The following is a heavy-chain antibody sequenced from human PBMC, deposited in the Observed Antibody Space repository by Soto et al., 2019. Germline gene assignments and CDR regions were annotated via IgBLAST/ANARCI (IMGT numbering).Heavy chain of an antibody. V-gene: IGHV3-74*01. CDR1: GFTFSAYW. Sequence: PWGSLRLSCSVSGFTFSAYWMHWVRQVPGKGLTWVPRISDDGSTATYADSVKGRFVISRDNAKNSLYLEMNTLRADDSGLYYCARGPRVSSTGTGAHWGRGTLVTSPQ. J-gene: IGHJ4*02. D-gene: IGHD1-1*01. CDR2: ISDDGSTA. CDR3: ARGPRVSSTGTGAH.